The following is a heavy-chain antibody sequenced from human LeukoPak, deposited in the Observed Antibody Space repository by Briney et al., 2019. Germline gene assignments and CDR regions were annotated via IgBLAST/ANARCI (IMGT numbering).Heavy chain of an antibody. CDR2: INPNSGGT. CDR1: GYTFTGYY. J-gene: IGHJ4*02. D-gene: IGHD3-9*01. V-gene: IGHV1-2*02. Sequence: GASVKVSCKASGYTFTGYYMHWVRQAPGQGLEGMGWINPNSGGTNYAQKFQGRVTMTRDTSISTAYMELSRLRSDDTAVFFFKQRTAYDILTGYYPSIDYWGQGTLVTVSS. CDR3: KQRTAYDILTGYYPSIDY.